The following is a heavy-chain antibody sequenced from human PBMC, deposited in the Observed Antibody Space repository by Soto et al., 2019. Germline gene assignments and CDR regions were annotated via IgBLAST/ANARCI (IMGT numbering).Heavy chain of an antibody. CDR2: FDPEDGET. Sequence: ASVKVSCEVSGYTLTELSMHWVRQAPGKGLEWMGGFDPEDGETIYAQKFQGRVTMTRNTSISTAYMELSSLRSEDTAVYYCARERTVAGNDYWGQGTLVTVSS. CDR3: ARERTVAGNDY. CDR1: GYTLTELS. D-gene: IGHD6-19*01. J-gene: IGHJ4*02. V-gene: IGHV1-24*01.